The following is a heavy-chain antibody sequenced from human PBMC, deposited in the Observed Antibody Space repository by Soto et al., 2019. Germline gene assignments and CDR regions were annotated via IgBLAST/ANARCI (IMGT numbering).Heavy chain of an antibody. Sequence: SETLSLTCTVSGGSVSSGYWSWIRQSPGKGLEWIAYIYYSGSTNYNPSLKSRVTILADTSKNQFSLKLTSVTAADTAVYYCAKSSWTEYFDYWGQGTLVPVSS. CDR1: GGSVSSGY. CDR2: IYYSGST. V-gene: IGHV4-59*02. J-gene: IGHJ4*02. CDR3: AKSSWTEYFDY. D-gene: IGHD2-2*01.